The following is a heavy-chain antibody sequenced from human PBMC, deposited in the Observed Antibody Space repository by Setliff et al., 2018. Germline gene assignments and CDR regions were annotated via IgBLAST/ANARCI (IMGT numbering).Heavy chain of an antibody. CDR2: IYTSGST. Sequence: PSETLSLTCTVSGGSISSGSYYWSWIRQPAGKGLEWIGHIYTSGSTNYNPSLKSRVTISVDTSKNQFSLKLSSVTAADTAVYYCARLPGYCNGGNCYGYYTFDIWGQGTMVTVSS. CDR3: ARLPGYCNGGNCYGYYTFDI. D-gene: IGHD2-15*01. J-gene: IGHJ3*02. CDR1: GGSISSGSYY. V-gene: IGHV4-61*09.